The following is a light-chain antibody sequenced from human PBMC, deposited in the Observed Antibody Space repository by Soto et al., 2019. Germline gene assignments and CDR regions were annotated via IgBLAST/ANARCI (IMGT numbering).Light chain of an antibody. CDR2: YDD. CDR3: AAWDESLNGRVV. V-gene: IGLV1-36*01. Sequence: QSVLTQPPSVSEAPRQRVTISCSGSSSNIGNNAVNWYQQLPGKAPKLLIYYDDLLPSGVSDRFSGSKSGTSASLAISGLQSEDEADYYCAAWDESLNGRVVFGGGTKLTVL. J-gene: IGLJ2*01. CDR1: SSNIGNNA.